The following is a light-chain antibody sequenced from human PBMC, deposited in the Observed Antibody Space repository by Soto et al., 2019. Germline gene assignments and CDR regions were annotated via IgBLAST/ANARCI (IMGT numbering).Light chain of an antibody. V-gene: IGLV1-44*01. CDR3: AAWGDSLNAWV. CDR1: SSNIGSNT. CDR2: SNN. Sequence: QSVLTQPPSASGTPGQRVTISCSGSSSNIGSNTVNWYQQLPGTAPKRLIYSNNQRPSGVPDRFSGSKFGTSASLAISGLLSEDEADYYCAAWGDSLNAWVFGGGTKVTVL. J-gene: IGLJ3*02.